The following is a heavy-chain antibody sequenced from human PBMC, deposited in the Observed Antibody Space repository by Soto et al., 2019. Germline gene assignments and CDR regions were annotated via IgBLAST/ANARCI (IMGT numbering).Heavy chain of an antibody. D-gene: IGHD6-19*01. CDR3: AREVREQWRNIPAGNYYYGMDV. CDR2: IYYSGST. CDR1: GGSISSYY. Sequence: SETLSLTCTVSGGSISSYYWSWIRQPPGKGLEWIGYIYYSGSTNYNPSLMSRVTISVDTSKNQFSLKLSSVTAADTAVYYCAREVREQWRNIPAGNYYYGMDVWGQGTTVTVSS. J-gene: IGHJ6*02. V-gene: IGHV4-59*01.